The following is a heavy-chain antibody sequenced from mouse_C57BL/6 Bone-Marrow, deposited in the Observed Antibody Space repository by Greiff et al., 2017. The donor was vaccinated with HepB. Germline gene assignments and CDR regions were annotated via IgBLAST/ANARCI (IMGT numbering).Heavy chain of an antibody. CDR1: GYTFTSYW. D-gene: IGHD1-1*01. CDR2: IHPNSGST. Sequence: QVHVKQPGAELVKPGASVKLSCKASGYTFTSYWMHWVKQRPGQGLEWIGMIHPNSGSTNYNEKFKSKATLTVDKSSSTAYMQLSSLTSEDSAVYYCARCPAAVVADYWGQGTTLTVSS. V-gene: IGHV1-64*01. CDR3: ARCPAAVVADY. J-gene: IGHJ2*01.